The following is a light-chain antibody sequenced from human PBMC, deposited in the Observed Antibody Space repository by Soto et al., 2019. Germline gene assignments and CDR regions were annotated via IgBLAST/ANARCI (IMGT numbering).Light chain of an antibody. CDR3: QQYNSYWWT. CDR2: KAS. V-gene: IGKV1-5*03. J-gene: IGKJ1*01. Sequence: DIQMTQSPSTLSASVGDRVTITCRASQSISSWLAWYKKKPGKAPKVLIYKASSLESGVPSRFSGSGSGTEFTLTISSLQPDDFATYYCQQYNSYWWTFGQGTKVEIK. CDR1: QSISSW.